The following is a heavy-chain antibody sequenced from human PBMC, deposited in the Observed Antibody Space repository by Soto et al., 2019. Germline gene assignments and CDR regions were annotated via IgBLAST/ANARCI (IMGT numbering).Heavy chain of an antibody. CDR1: GYTFTSYY. D-gene: IGHD5-12*01. CDR2: MNPNSGNT. CDR3: ASLGGGYDYGGADY. Sequence: ASVKVSCKASGYTFTSYYINWVRQATGQGLEWMGWMNPNSGNTGYAQKFQGRVTMTRNTSISTAYMELSSLRSEDTAVYYCASLGGGYDYGGADYWGQGTLVTVSS. J-gene: IGHJ4*02. V-gene: IGHV1-8*01.